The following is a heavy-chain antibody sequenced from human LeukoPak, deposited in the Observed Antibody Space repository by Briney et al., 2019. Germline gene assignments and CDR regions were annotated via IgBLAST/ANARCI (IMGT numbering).Heavy chain of an antibody. CDR1: GFAFDEHG. CDR3: ARAPITSPFYFDY. J-gene: IGHJ4*02. D-gene: IGHD2-2*01. CDR2: INWSGGST. V-gene: IGHV3-20*04. Sequence: PGGSLRLSCTASGFAFDEHGMSWVRQVPGKGLEWVSGINWSGGSTGYAEPLRGRFTISRDNAKNSLYLQMDSLRAEVTALYYCARAPITSPFYFDYWGQGTLVTVSS.